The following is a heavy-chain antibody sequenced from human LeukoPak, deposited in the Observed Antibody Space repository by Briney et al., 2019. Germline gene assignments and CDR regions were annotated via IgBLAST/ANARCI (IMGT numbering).Heavy chain of an antibody. CDR1: GFTFDDYA. CDR3: AKGKTGIAVAGTVDY. D-gene: IGHD6-19*01. J-gene: IGHJ4*02. Sequence: PGGSLRLSCAASGFTFDDYAMHWVRQAPGKGLEWVSGISWNSGSIGYADSVKGRSTISRDNAKNSLCLQMNSLRAEDTALYYCAKGKTGIAVAGTVDYWGQGTLVTVSS. CDR2: ISWNSGSI. V-gene: IGHV3-9*01.